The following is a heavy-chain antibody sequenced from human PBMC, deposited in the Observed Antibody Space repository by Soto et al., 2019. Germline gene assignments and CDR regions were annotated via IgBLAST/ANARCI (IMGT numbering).Heavy chain of an antibody. D-gene: IGHD6-13*01. V-gene: IGHV4-39*01. CDR3: ARQQLVGYYYYGMDV. CDR2: IYYSGRT. J-gene: IGHJ6*02. Sequence: QLQLQESCPGLVKPSETLSLTCTVSSGSISSSNYYWGWTRPPPGKGLEWIGSIYYSGRTYYNPSLKSRVTISVDTSKNQFSLKLSSVTAADTAVYYCARQQLVGYYYYGMDVWGQGTTVTVSS. CDR1: SGSISSSNYY.